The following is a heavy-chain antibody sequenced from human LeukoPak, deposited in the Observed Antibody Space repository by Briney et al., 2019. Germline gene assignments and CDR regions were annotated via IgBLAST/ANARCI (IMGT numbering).Heavy chain of an antibody. CDR3: AQPRAHTSGGSSPVY. CDR1: GFTFSSYA. CDR2: ISGSGGST. J-gene: IGHJ4*02. D-gene: IGHD3-16*01. Sequence: GGSLRLSCAASGFTFSSYAMSWVRQAPGKGLEWVSAISGSGGSTYYADSVKGRFTISRDNSKNTLYLQMNSLRAEDTAVYYCAQPRAHTSGGSSPVYWGQGTLVTVSS. V-gene: IGHV3-23*01.